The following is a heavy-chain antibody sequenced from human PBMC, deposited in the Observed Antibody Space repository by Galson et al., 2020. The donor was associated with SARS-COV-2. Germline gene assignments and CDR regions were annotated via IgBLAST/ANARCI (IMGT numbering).Heavy chain of an antibody. D-gene: IGHD3-16*01. CDR2: IKEDGSKK. Sequence: CAASGFTFSSYWMSWVRQAPGKGLDWVTNIKEDGSKKQYVESVKGRFTISRDNANNALYLQMNSLRAEDTAVYYCARDHMGGYFEYWGQGTLVTVSS. V-gene: IGHV3-7*03. CDR1: GFTFSSYW. J-gene: IGHJ4*02. CDR3: ARDHMGGYFEY.